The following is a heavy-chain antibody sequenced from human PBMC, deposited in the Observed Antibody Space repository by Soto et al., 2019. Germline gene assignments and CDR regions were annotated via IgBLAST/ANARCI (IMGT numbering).Heavy chain of an antibody. CDR1: GDSVSSDITS. V-gene: IGHV6-1*01. J-gene: IGHJ3*01. Sequence: QGKLQQSGPGLVKPSQTLSLTCAISGDSVSSDITSWNGIRQSPSRGLEWLGRTYYRSKWFHDYAASVKSRITINPDTSKNQFSLELNSMTPEDTAVYYCARGNALDVWGQGTVVTVSS. CDR2: TYYRSKWFH. CDR3: ARGNALDV. D-gene: IGHD3-10*01.